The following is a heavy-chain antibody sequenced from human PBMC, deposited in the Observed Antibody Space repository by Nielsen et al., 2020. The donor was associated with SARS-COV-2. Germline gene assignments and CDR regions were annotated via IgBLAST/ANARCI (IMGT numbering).Heavy chain of an antibody. Sequence: SETLSLTCTVSGGSISSSSYYWGWIRQPPGKGLEWIGYIYYSGSTYYNPSLKSRVTISVDTSKNQFSLKLSSVTAADTAVYYCARGRRELRPAACNFDYWGQGTLVTVSS. V-gene: IGHV4-39*07. CDR1: GGSISSSSYY. D-gene: IGHD2-2*01. J-gene: IGHJ4*02. CDR3: ARGRRELRPAACNFDY. CDR2: IYYSGST.